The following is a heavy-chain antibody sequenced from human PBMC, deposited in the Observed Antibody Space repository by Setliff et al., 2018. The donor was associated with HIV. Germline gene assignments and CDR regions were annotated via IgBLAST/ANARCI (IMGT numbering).Heavy chain of an antibody. J-gene: IGHJ4*02. CDR3: VRDGKIGARLDY. V-gene: IGHV3-30*04. CDR2: ISYDGRNK. Sequence: GGSLRLSCAASGFTFSASPIHWVRQAPGKGLEWAAVISYDGRNKFYADSVKGRFTLSRDNSKNTVYLQMNSLRPEDAGVYYCVRDGKIGARLDYWGQGTQVTAPQ. D-gene: IGHD6-6*01. CDR1: GFTFSASP.